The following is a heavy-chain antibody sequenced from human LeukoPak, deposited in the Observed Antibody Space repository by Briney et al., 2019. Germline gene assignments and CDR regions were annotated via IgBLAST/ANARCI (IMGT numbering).Heavy chain of an antibody. CDR2: IYSRSGNI. V-gene: IGHV3-21*01. J-gene: IGHJ4*02. Sequence: GGSLRLSCAASGFTFSVYSMKWVRQAPGKALEWVSSIYSRSGNIYYAESVKGRFTISRDNAKNSLYLQMTSLRAEDTAVYYCARVGRAYCGGDCYAGIDYWGQGTLVTVSS. CDR1: GFTFSVYS. CDR3: ARVGRAYCGGDCYAGIDY. D-gene: IGHD2-21*02.